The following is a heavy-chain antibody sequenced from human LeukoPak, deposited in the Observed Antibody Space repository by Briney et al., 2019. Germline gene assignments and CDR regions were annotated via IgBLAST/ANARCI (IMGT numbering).Heavy chain of an antibody. CDR3: ARDGAYSSSWPYRKEGYYFDY. CDR1: GFTFSSYA. J-gene: IGHJ4*02. V-gene: IGHV3-30-3*01. Sequence: GRSLRLSCAASGFTFSSYAMHWVRQAPGKGLEWVAVISYDGSNKYYADSVKGRFTISRDNSKNTLYLQMNSLRAEDTAVYYCARDGAYSSSWPYRKEGYYFDYWGQGTLVTVSS. CDR2: ISYDGSNK. D-gene: IGHD6-13*01.